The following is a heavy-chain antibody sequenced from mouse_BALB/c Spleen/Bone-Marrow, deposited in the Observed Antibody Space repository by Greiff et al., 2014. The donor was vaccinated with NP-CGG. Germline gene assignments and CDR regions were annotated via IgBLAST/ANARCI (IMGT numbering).Heavy chain of an antibody. V-gene: IGHV1-63*02. D-gene: IGHD1-1*01. CDR3: ARKDYGSSYPFAY. Sequence: QVQLKESGAELVRPGPSVKISCKASGYTSTNYWLGWVKQRPGHGLEWIGDIYPGGGYTNYNEKFKGKATLTADTSSSTAYMQLSSLTSEDSAVYFCARKDYGSSYPFAYWGQGTLVTVSA. CDR1: GYTSTNYW. CDR2: IYPGGGYT. J-gene: IGHJ3*01.